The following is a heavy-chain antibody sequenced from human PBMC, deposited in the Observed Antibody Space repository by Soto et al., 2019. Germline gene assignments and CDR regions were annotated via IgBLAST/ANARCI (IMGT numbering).Heavy chain of an antibody. CDR2: ISISSSYI. V-gene: IGHV3-21*01. J-gene: IGHJ6*02. D-gene: IGHD3-3*01. Sequence: GGSLRLSCAASGFPFSIYSMNLVRQSPGKGLEWVSAISISSSYIYYADSVKGRFTISRDNAKNSLYLQMNSLRAEDTAVYYCESGGLRFLEWLPNYYCGMDVWGQGITITV. CDR3: ESGGLRFLEWLPNYYCGMDV. CDR1: GFPFSIYS.